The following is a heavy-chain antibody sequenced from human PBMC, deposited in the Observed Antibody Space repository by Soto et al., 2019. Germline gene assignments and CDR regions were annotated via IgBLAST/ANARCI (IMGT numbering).Heavy chain of an antibody. D-gene: IGHD2-2*01. CDR3: ARVPRDQLPIDP. Sequence: QVQLVQSGAEVKKPGASVKVSCKASGYTFTSYGISWVRQAPGQGLEWMGWISAYNGNTNYAQKLEGRLTMTTATATSTADMELRSMISDDTVVYYCARVPRDQLPIDPWGQATLVTVSS. V-gene: IGHV1-18*01. J-gene: IGHJ5*02. CDR1: GYTFTSYG. CDR2: ISAYNGNT.